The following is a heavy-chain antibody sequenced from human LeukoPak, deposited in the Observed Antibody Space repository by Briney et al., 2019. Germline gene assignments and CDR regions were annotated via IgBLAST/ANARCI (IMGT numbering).Heavy chain of an antibody. V-gene: IGHV1-69*04. J-gene: IGHJ6*02. CDR1: GGTFSKNA. CDR2: IIPMVGIS. CDR3: ARIQAIGVPVAIDAYYDYGMDV. Sequence: ASVKVSCKASGGTFSKNAISWVRQAPGQGLEWMGRIIPMVGISSYAQKFQGRVTITADTSTSTAYMELSSLKSEETAVYYCARIQAIGVPVAIDAYYDYGMDVWGQGTTVIVSS. D-gene: IGHD2-2*02.